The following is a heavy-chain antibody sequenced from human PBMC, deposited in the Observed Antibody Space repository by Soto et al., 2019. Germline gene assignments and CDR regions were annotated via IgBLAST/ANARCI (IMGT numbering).Heavy chain of an antibody. D-gene: IGHD3-16*02. Sequence: GASVQFSCKDSGYTFTGSYLHCVRQALGQGLEGMGWINPNTGGTNYAQKFQGWVTMTRDTSISTAYMELSRLRSDDTAVYYCARGTQVIQVAVPDAFDIWGQGTMVTVSS. CDR3: ARGTQVIQVAVPDAFDI. V-gene: IGHV1-2*04. CDR1: GYTFTGSY. J-gene: IGHJ3*02. CDR2: INPNTGGT.